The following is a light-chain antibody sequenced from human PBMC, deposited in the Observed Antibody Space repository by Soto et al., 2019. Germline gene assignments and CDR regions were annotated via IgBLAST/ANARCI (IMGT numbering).Light chain of an antibody. Sequence: QSALTQPASVSGSPGQSITVSCTGTNTDVGGYNYVSWYQHRPGKAPRLMIYEVRNRLSGVSNRFSGSKSGNTASLTISGLQSEDEADYYCTSYASSGAVVFGGGTKLTVL. CDR2: EVR. V-gene: IGLV2-14*01. CDR1: NTDVGGYNY. CDR3: TSYASSGAVV. J-gene: IGLJ3*02.